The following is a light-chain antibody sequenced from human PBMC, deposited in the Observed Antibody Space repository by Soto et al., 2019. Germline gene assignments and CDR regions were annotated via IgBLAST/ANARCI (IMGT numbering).Light chain of an antibody. J-gene: IGKJ4*01. V-gene: IGKV1-12*01. CDR1: EGISSW. CDR2: AAS. Sequence: DIQMTQSPSSVSASVGDRDTITCRASEGISSWLARYQQKPGKAPKLLIYAASSLKSGVPSRFSGSGSGTDFTLTISSLQPEDFATYYCQQANSFPFTFGGGTKVEIK. CDR3: QQANSFPFT.